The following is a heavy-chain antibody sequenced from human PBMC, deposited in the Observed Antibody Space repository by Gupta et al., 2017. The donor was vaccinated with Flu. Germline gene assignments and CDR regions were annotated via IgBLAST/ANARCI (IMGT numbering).Heavy chain of an antibody. V-gene: IGHV3-74*01. CDR2: IGSDESDI. CDR1: GFTFSSYG. J-gene: IGHJ4*02. Sequence: EVQLVESGGGLVQPGGSLRLSCAASGFTFSSYGMHWVRQAPGKGLLWVSRIGSDESDIDYADSVKGRFTVSRDNAKNTLYLQMRSLRDEDTAVYFCVRDLPSAPELFDYWGQGILVTVSS. CDR3: VRDLPSAPELFDY.